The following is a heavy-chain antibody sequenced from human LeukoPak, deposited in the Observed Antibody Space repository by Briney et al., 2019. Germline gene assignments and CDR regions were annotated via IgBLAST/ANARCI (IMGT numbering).Heavy chain of an antibody. CDR2: ISSSSSYI. Sequence: KAGGSLRLSCAASGFTFSSYSMNWVRQAPGKGLEWVSSISSSSSYIYYADSVKGRFTISRDNAKNSLYLQMNSLRTEDTAVYYCARLSTQDAFDIWGQGTMVTVSS. J-gene: IGHJ3*02. V-gene: IGHV3-21*01. D-gene: IGHD3-16*02. CDR1: GFTFSSYS. CDR3: ARLSTQDAFDI.